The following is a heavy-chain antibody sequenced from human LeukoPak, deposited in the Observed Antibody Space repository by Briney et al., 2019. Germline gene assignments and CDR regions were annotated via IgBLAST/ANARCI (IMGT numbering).Heavy chain of an antibody. V-gene: IGHV3-30*03. J-gene: IGHJ4*02. D-gene: IGHD6-13*01. CDR1: GFTFSSYG. CDR2: ISYDGSNK. Sequence: GGSLRLSCAASGFTFSSYGMHWVRQAPGKGLEWVAVISYDGSNKYYADSVKGRFTISRDNSKNTLYLQMNSLRAEDTAVYYCARDSGVVAAASAPVDYWGQGTLVTVSS. CDR3: ARDSGVVAAASAPVDY.